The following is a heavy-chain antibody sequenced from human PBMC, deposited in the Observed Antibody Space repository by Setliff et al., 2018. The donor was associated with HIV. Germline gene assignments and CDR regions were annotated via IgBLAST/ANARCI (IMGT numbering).Heavy chain of an antibody. V-gene: IGHV3-11*04. D-gene: IGHD1-7*01. CDR1: GFTFRDHY. Sequence: PGGSLRLSCAASGFTFRDHYMTWIRQAPGKGLEWISYISSSGSTTYYADSVKGRFTISRDNTKNSLYLQMNSLRAEDTAVYYCARGRNRNYVVYGMDVWGQGTTVTVSS. J-gene: IGHJ6*02. CDR2: ISSSGSTT. CDR3: ARGRNRNYVVYGMDV.